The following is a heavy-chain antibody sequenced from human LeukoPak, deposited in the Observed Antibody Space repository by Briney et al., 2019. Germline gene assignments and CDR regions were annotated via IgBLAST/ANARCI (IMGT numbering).Heavy chain of an antibody. Sequence: GGSLRLSCAASGFTFSSYSMSWVRQAPGKGLEWVSGINGSGGSTYYADSVKGRFTISRDNSKNTLYLQMNSLRAEDTAVYYCAKDRPPASAAARKYFDYWGQGTLVTVSS. CDR1: GFTFSSYS. CDR3: AKDRPPASAAARKYFDY. D-gene: IGHD2-2*01. V-gene: IGHV3-23*01. J-gene: IGHJ4*02. CDR2: INGSGGST.